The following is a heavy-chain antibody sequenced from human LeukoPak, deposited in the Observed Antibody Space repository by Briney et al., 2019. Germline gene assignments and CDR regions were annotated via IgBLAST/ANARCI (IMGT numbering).Heavy chain of an antibody. Sequence: ASVKVSCKASGGTFSSYAISWVRQAPGQGLEWMGRIIPIFGTANYAQKFQGRVTITTDESTSTAYMELSSLRSEDTAVYYCAREGGYDCYFDYWGQGTLVTVSP. J-gene: IGHJ4*02. CDR1: GGTFSSYA. CDR2: IIPIFGTA. V-gene: IGHV1-69*05. CDR3: AREGGYDCYFDY. D-gene: IGHD5-12*01.